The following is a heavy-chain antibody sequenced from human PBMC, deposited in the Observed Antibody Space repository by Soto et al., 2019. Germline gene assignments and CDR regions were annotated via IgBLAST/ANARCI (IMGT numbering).Heavy chain of an antibody. V-gene: IGHV4-31*03. Sequence: TLSLTCTVSGGSITTGGSYWSWIRQHPGKGLEWIGNIYHSGNTYYNPSLKSRLTISVDTSKNHFSLMVDSVTAADTAVYYCARARFQVLYGKPYFDSWGQGTLVTVSS. CDR1: GGSITTGGSY. CDR2: IYHSGNT. CDR3: ARARFQVLYGKPYFDS. D-gene: IGHD2-2*02. J-gene: IGHJ4*02.